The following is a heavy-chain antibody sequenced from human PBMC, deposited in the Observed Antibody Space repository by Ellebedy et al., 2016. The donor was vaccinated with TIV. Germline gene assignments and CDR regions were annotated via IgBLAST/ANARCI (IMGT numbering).Heavy chain of an antibody. J-gene: IGHJ3*01. D-gene: IGHD6-19*01. CDR2: ISYDGTNK. Sequence: PGGSLRLSCAASGFTFNAYGMHWVRQAPGRGLEWVTFISYDGTNKYYVESVKGRFSISRDNAKNTVSLQINSLRPEDTAVYFCARVASSGWSRSFDVWGQGTMVIVSS. V-gene: IGHV3-30*03. CDR3: ARVASSGWSRSFDV. CDR1: GFTFNAYG.